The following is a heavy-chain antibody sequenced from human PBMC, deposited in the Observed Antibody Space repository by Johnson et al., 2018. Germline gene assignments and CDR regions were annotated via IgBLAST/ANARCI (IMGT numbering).Heavy chain of an antibody. CDR2: ISGSGGST. Sequence: VQLQESGGGLVQPGGSLRLSCAASGFTFSSYWMHWVRQAPGKGLVWVSAISGSGGSTYYADSVKGRFTISRDNSKNTLDLQMNSLGAEDTAVYYCAKSGSWGWVVPAANYYYYMDVWGKGTTVTVSS. J-gene: IGHJ6*03. V-gene: IGHV3-23*01. CDR1: GFTFSSYW. CDR3: AKSGSWGWVVPAANYYYYMDV. D-gene: IGHD2-2*01.